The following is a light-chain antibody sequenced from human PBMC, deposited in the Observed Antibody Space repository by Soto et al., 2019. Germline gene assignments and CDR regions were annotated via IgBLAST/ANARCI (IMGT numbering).Light chain of an antibody. Sequence: EIVLTQSPGTLSLSPGERATLSCRASQSVSSTYLAWYQQKPGQAPRLLIYGASSRATVIPDRFSGSGSGTDFTITISRLEPEDFAVYYCQQYGTSRTFGQGTKVEIK. CDR3: QQYGTSRT. CDR1: QSVSSTY. J-gene: IGKJ1*01. V-gene: IGKV3-20*01. CDR2: GAS.